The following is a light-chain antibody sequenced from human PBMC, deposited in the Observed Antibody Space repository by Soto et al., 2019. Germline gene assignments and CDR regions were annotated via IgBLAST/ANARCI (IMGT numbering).Light chain of an antibody. CDR3: ASWDDTLNDYV. V-gene: IGLV1-44*01. J-gene: IGLJ1*01. Sequence: QSVLTQPPSASGTPGQTDTISCSGSYSNVGANPVSWYQQVPGRAPQLLIYSNNQRPAGVPGRFSGSRSDTSAPLSISGLQSADEVDYYCASWDDTLNDYVFGTGTKVTVL. CDR2: SNN. CDR1: YSNVGANP.